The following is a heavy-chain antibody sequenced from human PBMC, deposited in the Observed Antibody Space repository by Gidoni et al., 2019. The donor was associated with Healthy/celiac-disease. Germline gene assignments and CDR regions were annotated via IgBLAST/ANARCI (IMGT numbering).Heavy chain of an antibody. D-gene: IGHD6-13*01. Sequence: QVQLQPWGAGLLKPSETLSLTCAVYGGSFSGYYWSWIRQPPGKGLEWIGEINHSGSTNYNPSLKSRVTISVVTSKNQFSRKLSSVTAADTAVYYCARGTGSSSWYKWFDPWGQGTLVTVSS. CDR3: ARGTGSSSWYKWFDP. J-gene: IGHJ5*02. CDR2: INHSGST. V-gene: IGHV4-34*01. CDR1: GGSFSGYY.